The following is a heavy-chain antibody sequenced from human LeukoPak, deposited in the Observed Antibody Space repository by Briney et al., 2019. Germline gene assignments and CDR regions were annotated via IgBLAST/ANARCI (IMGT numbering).Heavy chain of an antibody. CDR3: ARGPYYYDSSGPDAFDI. Sequence: SETLSLTCTVSGYSISSGYYWGWIRQPPGKGLEWIGYIYYSGSTNYNPSLKSRVTISVDTSKNQFSLKLSSVTAADTAVYYCARGPYYYDSSGPDAFDIWGQGTMVTVSS. D-gene: IGHD3-22*01. J-gene: IGHJ3*02. CDR1: GYSISSGYY. CDR2: IYYSGST. V-gene: IGHV4-61*01.